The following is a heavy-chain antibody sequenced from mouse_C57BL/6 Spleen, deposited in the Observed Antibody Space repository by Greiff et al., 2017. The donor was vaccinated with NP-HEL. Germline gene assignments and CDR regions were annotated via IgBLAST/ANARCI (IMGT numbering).Heavy chain of an antibody. CDR3: SRYDYSSYWYFEG. CDR1: GYTFTSYW. V-gene: IGHV1-50*01. D-gene: IGHD2-4*01. J-gene: IGHJ1*03. Sequence: QVQLQQSGAELVKPGASVKLSCKASGYTFTSYWMQWVKQRPGQGLEWIGEIDPSDSYTNYNQKFKGKATLTVDTSSSTAYMQLSSRTSEDSAVDYCSRYDYSSYWYFEGWGTGTTVTVSS. CDR2: IDPSDSYT.